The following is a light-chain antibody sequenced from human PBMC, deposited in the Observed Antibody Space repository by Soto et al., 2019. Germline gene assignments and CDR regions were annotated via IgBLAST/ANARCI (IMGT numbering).Light chain of an antibody. CDR1: QSVSSSY. CDR2: GAS. V-gene: IGKV3-20*01. J-gene: IGKJ5*01. Sequence: EIVLTQSPGSLSLSPGEGATLSCRASQSVSSSYIAWYQQRPGQTPSLLFYGASTRDTGVPDRFSGSGSGTHFTLTISRLEPGDFGVYYCQHCCGTTFTFGQGTRLEIK. CDR3: QHCCGTTFT.